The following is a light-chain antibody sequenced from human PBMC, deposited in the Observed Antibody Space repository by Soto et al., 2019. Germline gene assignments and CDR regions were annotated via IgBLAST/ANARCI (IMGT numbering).Light chain of an antibody. CDR2: AAS. Sequence: AIRMTQSPSSLSASTGDRVTITCRASQGISSYLAWYQQKPEKAPKLLIYAASTLQSGDPSRFGGSGSGTDITLNISCLQSEDFATYYCQQYYSYPQTFGQGTKVEIK. CDR1: QGISSY. J-gene: IGKJ1*01. CDR3: QQYYSYPQT. V-gene: IGKV1-8*01.